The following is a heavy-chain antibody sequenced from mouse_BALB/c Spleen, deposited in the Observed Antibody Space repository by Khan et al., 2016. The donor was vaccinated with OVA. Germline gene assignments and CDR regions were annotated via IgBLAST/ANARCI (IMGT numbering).Heavy chain of an antibody. J-gene: IGHJ4*01. CDR2: IWGDGST. Sequence: QVQLKQSGLGLVAPSQSLSITCTVSGFSLTYYGVNWVRQPPGKGLEWLGAIWGDGSTNYHSGIKSRLSISKDNSKSQVFFTLNSLQTDDTATYYGARFTTATGNYYVMDYWGQGTSVTVSS. V-gene: IGHV2-3*01. D-gene: IGHD1-2*01. CDR3: ARFTTATGNYYVMDY. CDR1: GFSLTYYG.